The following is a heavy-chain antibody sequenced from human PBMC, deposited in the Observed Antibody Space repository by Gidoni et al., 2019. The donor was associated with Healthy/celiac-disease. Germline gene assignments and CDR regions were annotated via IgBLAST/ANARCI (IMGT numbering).Heavy chain of an antibody. J-gene: IGHJ6*02. CDR2: SNHSGST. D-gene: IGHD6-19*01. CDR3: ASGYSSGWSHYYYGMDV. CDR1: GGSFRGYY. Sequence: QVQLQQWGAGLLKPSETLSLTCAVYGGSFRGYYWSWIRQPPGKGLEWIGESNHSGSTNYNPSLKSRVTISVDTAKNQFSLKLSSVTAADTAVYYCASGYSSGWSHYYYGMDVWGQGTTVTVSS. V-gene: IGHV4-34*01.